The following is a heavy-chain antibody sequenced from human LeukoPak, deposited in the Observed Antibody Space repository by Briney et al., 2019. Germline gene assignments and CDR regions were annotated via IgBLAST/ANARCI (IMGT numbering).Heavy chain of an antibody. CDR3: ARLAVCGGDCFAFDI. D-gene: IGHD2-21*02. Sequence: SQTLSLTCTVSGGSISSGDYYWSWIRQPPGKGLEWIGYIYYSGSTNYNPSLKSRVTISVDTSKNQFSLKLSSVTAADTAVYYCARLAVCGGDCFAFDIWGQGTMVTVSS. J-gene: IGHJ3*02. CDR2: IYYSGST. CDR1: GGSISSGDYY. V-gene: IGHV4-61*08.